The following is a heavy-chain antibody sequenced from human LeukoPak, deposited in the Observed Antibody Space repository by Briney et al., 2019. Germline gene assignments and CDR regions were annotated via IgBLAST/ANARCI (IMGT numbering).Heavy chain of an antibody. CDR2: IYYSGST. CDR1: GGSISSYY. Sequence: SETLSLTCTVSGGSISSYYWSWIRQPPGKGLEWIGYIYYSGSTNYNPSLKSRVTISVDTSKNQFSLKLSSVTAADTAVYYCARVGGVGPTMNPPFDPWGQGTLVTVSS. D-gene: IGHD3-22*01. CDR3: ARVGGVGPTMNPPFDP. J-gene: IGHJ5*02. V-gene: IGHV4-59*12.